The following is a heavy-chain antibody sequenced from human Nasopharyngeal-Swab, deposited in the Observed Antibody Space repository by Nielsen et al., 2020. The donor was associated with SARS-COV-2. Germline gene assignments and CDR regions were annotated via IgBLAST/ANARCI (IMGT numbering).Heavy chain of an antibody. J-gene: IGHJ6*02. V-gene: IGHV4-61*02. Sequence: WIRQPPGKGLEWIGRMHTSTTTSYNPSLKSRVTISVDKSKNRFSLKLSSVTAADTAVYYCARMIFGVANAGIDVWGQGATVTVSS. CDR2: MHTSTTT. D-gene: IGHD3-3*01. CDR3: ARMIFGVANAGIDV.